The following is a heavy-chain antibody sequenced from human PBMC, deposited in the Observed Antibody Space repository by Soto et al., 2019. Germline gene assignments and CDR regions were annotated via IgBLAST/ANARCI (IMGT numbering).Heavy chain of an antibody. V-gene: IGHV1-69*06. CDR3: ARERYSSGWYRTNWFDP. Sequence: SVKVSCKASGGTFGSYAISWVRQAPGQGLEWMGGIIPIFGTANYAQKFQGRVTITADKSTSTAYMELSSLRSEDTAVYYCARERYSSGWYRTNWFDPWGQGTLVTVSS. J-gene: IGHJ5*02. CDR2: IIPIFGTA. D-gene: IGHD6-19*01. CDR1: GGTFGSYA.